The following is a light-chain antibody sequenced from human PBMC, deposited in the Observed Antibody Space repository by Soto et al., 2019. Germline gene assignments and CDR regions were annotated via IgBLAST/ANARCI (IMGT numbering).Light chain of an antibody. CDR2: GAS. CDR1: QSVDTTF. Sequence: EIVLTQSPGSLSLSPGQRATLSCRASQSVDTTFFAWYQKKPGQAPRLLIYGASKRATGIPDRFSGSGSGTDSTLIISILEPDDFALYYCQQYMSSVTFGQGTKVEIK. CDR3: QQYMSSVT. V-gene: IGKV3-20*01. J-gene: IGKJ1*01.